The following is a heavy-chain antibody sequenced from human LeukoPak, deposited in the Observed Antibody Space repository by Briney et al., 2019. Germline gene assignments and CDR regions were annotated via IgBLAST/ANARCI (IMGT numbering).Heavy chain of an antibody. CDR2: ISSSSSYI. CDR3: ARDRAGATTDY. J-gene: IGHJ4*02. V-gene: IGHV3-21*01. Sequence: VGSLRLSCAASGFTFSSYSMNWVRQAPGKGLEWVSSISSSSSYIYYADSVKGRFTISRDNAKNSLYLQMNSLRAEDTAVYYCARDRAGATTDYWGQGTLVTVSS. CDR1: GFTFSSYS. D-gene: IGHD1-26*01.